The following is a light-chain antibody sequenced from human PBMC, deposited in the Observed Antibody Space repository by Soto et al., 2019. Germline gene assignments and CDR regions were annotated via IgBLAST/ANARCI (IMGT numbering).Light chain of an antibody. Sequence: DIQMTQSPSTLSGSAGDRVTITCRASQTMSSWLAWYQQKPGKAPKLLIYDASSLDSRDPARFSGSGSGTDFTLTISSLQPDDFAIYYCQQYSSYPWTLGQGTKVDIK. CDR1: QTMSSW. CDR3: QQYSSYPWT. V-gene: IGKV1-5*01. CDR2: DAS. J-gene: IGKJ1*01.